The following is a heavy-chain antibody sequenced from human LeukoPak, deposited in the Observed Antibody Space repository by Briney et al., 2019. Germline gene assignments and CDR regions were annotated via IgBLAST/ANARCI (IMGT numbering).Heavy chain of an antibody. D-gene: IGHD5-18*01. J-gene: IGHJ4*02. Sequence: PSETLSLTCTVSGGSISSYYWSWIRQPPGKGLEWIGYIYYSGSTNFNPSLKSRVTISVDTSKNQFSLKLSSVTAADTAVYYCARGRYSYGYTAPFDYWGQGTLVTVSS. V-gene: IGHV4-59*01. CDR1: GGSISSYY. CDR2: IYYSGST. CDR3: ARGRYSYGYTAPFDY.